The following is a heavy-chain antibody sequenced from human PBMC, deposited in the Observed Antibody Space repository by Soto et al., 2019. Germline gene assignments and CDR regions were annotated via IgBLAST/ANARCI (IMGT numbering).Heavy chain of an antibody. CDR1: GFTFSSYV. CDR3: AKPSGYCSSTSSPNDAFDI. J-gene: IGHJ3*02. Sequence: GGSLRLSCAASGFTFSSYVMSWVRQAPGKGLQWVSAISGSGGSTYYADSVKGRFTISRDNSKNTLYLQMNSLRAEDTAVYYCAKPSGYCSSTSSPNDAFDIWGQGTMVTVSS. CDR2: ISGSGGST. D-gene: IGHD2-2*03. V-gene: IGHV3-23*01.